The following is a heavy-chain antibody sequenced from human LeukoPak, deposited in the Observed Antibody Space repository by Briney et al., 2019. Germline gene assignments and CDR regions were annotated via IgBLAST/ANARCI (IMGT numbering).Heavy chain of an antibody. CDR1: GFTFSSYS. J-gene: IGHJ4*02. V-gene: IGHV3-21*01. Sequence: GGSLRLSCAASGFTFSSYSMDWVRQAPGKGLEWVSSISSSSTYIYYADSVKGRFTISRDNAKNSLYLQMDSLRAEDTAVYYCARDYDFCPREWGQGTLVTVSS. D-gene: IGHD3-3*01. CDR2: ISSSSTYI. CDR3: ARDYDFCPRE.